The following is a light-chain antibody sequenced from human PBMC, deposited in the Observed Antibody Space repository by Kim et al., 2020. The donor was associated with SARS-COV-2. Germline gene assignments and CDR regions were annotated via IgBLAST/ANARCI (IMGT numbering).Light chain of an antibody. J-gene: IGKJ2*01. CDR3: QQYNSYIDYT. V-gene: IGKV1-5*03. Sequence: VGDRVTNTCRARRSISRWLAWYQQKPGQAPKLLIYRATTLFSGVPSRFSGSGSGTEFTLTITSLQPEDFATYYCQQYNSYIDYTFGQGTKVDLK. CDR2: RAT. CDR1: RSISRW.